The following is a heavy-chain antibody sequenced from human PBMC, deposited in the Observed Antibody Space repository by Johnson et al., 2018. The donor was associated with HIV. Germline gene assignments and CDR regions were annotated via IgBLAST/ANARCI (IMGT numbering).Heavy chain of an antibody. CDR2: INWNGGST. J-gene: IGHJ3*02. Sequence: VHLVESGGALVQPGGSLRLSCAASGFTFDDYGMSWVRQAPGKGLEWVSGINWNGGSTGYADSVKGRFTISRYNAKNSLYLQMNSLRAEDTALYYCARRTDYYDSSGYRGGAFDIWGQGTMVTVSS. CDR3: ARRTDYYDSSGYRGGAFDI. D-gene: IGHD3-22*01. V-gene: IGHV3-20*04. CDR1: GFTFDDYG.